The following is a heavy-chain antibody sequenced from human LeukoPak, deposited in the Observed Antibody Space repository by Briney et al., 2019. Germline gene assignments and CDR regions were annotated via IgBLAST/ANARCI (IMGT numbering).Heavy chain of an antibody. CDR2: IYYSGST. CDR1: GGSISSYY. V-gene: IGHV4-59*08. CDR3: ARAGRSLFDY. J-gene: IGHJ4*02. Sequence: SETLSLTCTVSGGSISSYYWSWIRQPPGKGLEWIGYIYYSGSTNYNPSLKSRVTISVDTSKNQFSLKLSSVTAADTAVYYCARAGRSLFDYWGQGTLVTVSS.